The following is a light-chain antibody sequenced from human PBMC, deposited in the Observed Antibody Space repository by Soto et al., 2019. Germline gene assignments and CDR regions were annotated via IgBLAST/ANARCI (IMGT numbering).Light chain of an antibody. CDR3: QQYNKWPRT. J-gene: IGKJ1*01. Sequence: EIVMTQSPATLSVSPGERATLSCRASQSISSNLAWYQQKPGQAPRLLIYGASTRATGFPARFSGSGSGTEFTLTISSLQSEDFAVYYCQQYNKWPRTFGQGTKVEMK. V-gene: IGKV3-15*01. CDR1: QSISSN. CDR2: GAS.